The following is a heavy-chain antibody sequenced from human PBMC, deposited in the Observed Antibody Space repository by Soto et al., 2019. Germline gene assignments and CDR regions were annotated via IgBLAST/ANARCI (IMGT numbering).Heavy chain of an antibody. Sequence: QLVESGGGVVHPGSSLRLSCAASGLTFNSYAMHWVRQAPGKGLEWVALISYDGSNKFYRDSVKGRFTISRDNSKTAVYLQMNSLRPEDTALYYCATDGDENWILEDGSYYYGMAVWGRGTTVIVSS. CDR1: GLTFNSYA. CDR3: ATDGDENWILEDGSYYYGMAV. V-gene: IGHV3-30*03. D-gene: IGHD3-10*01. CDR2: ISYDGSNK. J-gene: IGHJ6*02.